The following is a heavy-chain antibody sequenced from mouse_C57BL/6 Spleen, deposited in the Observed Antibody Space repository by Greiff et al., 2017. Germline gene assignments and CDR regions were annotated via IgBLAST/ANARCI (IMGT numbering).Heavy chain of an antibody. J-gene: IGHJ3*01. Sequence: QVQLQQPGAELVMPGASVKLSCKASGYTFTSYWMHWVKQRPGQGLEWIGEIDPSDSYTNYNHKFKGKATLTVDKSSSTAYMQLSSLTSEDSAFYYCARRETGTTWFADWGQVTLVTVSA. V-gene: IGHV1-69*01. D-gene: IGHD4-1*01. CDR1: GYTFTSYW. CDR2: IDPSDSYT. CDR3: ARRETGTTWFAD.